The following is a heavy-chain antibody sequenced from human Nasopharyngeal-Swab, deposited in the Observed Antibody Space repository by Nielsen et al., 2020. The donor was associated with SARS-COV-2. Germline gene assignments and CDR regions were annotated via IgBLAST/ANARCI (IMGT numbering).Heavy chain of an antibody. CDR3: ARTYSGSYWGAFDI. CDR2: ISYDGSNK. Sequence: SCKASGFTFSSYAMHWVRQAPGKGLEWVAVISYDGSNKYYADSVKGRFTISRDNSKNTLYLQMNSLRAEDTAVYYCARTYSGSYWGAFDIWGQGTMVTVSS. J-gene: IGHJ3*02. CDR1: GFTFSSYA. D-gene: IGHD1-26*01. V-gene: IGHV3-30-3*01.